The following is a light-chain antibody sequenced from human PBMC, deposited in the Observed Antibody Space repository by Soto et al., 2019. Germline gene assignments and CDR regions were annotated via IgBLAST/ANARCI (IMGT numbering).Light chain of an antibody. Sequence: DIQMTQSPSSLSASVRDRGTITCRASQGISNYLAWYQHKPGKVPKLLIYAASTLQSGVPSRFSGSGSGTDFTLTISSPQPEDVPTFYCQKYDSAPWTFGQGTKVEIK. CDR3: QKYDSAPWT. J-gene: IGKJ1*01. V-gene: IGKV1-27*01. CDR2: AAS. CDR1: QGISNY.